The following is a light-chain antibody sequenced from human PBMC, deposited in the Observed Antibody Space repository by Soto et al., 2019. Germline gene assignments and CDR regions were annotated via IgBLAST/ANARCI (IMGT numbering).Light chain of an antibody. J-gene: IGLJ3*02. Sequence: QAVVTREPSLTVSPGGTVTLTCGSSTGAVTSGHYPYWFQQKPGQAPRTLIFETSNKHSWTPARFSGSLLGGKAALTLSGAQPEDEAEYYCLLSYSNSRRVFGGGTKLTVL. V-gene: IGLV7-46*01. CDR1: TGAVTSGHY. CDR3: LLSYSNSRRV. CDR2: ETS.